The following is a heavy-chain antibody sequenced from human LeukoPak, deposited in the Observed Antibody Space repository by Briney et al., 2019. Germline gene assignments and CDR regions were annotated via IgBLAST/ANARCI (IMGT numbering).Heavy chain of an antibody. Sequence: GGSLRLSCAASGFPFSSYAMSWVRQPPGKGLEWVSGVSGSGDTTYYADSVKDRFTISRDNSKNTLYLQMDSLRAEDAAVYYCAKSDYSDESGHPCSFEYWGQGTLVTVSS. CDR1: GFPFSSYA. D-gene: IGHD3-3*01. J-gene: IGHJ4*02. CDR3: AKSDYSDESGHPCSFEY. CDR2: VSGSGDTT. V-gene: IGHV3-23*01.